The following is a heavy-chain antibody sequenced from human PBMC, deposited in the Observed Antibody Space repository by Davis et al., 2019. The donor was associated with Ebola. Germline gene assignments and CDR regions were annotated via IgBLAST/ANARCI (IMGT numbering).Heavy chain of an antibody. D-gene: IGHD6-13*01. J-gene: IGHJ4*02. Sequence: SVKVSCKASGVTFRTFGFSWVKHAPGQGLEWMGGIIPKSGIPNYAQKFQGRVTITADESTNTVYMEVRSLRSEDTARYYCASRPNRAAAGDYWGQGIRVTVSS. CDR2: IIPKSGIP. V-gene: IGHV1-69*13. CDR3: ASRPNRAAAGDY. CDR1: GVTFRTFG.